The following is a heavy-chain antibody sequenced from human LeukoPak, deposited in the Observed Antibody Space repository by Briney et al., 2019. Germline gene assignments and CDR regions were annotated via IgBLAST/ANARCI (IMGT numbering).Heavy chain of an antibody. Sequence: TGGSLRLSCAASGFTFSNAWMSWVRQAPGKGLEWVSGISGSGGSTYYADSVKGRFTISRDNSKNTLYLQMNSLRAEDTAVYYCAKSGSYWYYFDYWGQGTLVTVSS. CDR3: AKSGSYWYYFDY. D-gene: IGHD3-10*01. V-gene: IGHV3-23*01. CDR2: ISGSGGST. J-gene: IGHJ4*02. CDR1: GFTFSNAW.